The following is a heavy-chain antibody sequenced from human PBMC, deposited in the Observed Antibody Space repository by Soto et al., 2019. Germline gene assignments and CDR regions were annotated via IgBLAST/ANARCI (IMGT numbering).Heavy chain of an antibody. D-gene: IGHD1-1*01. Sequence: QVHLMQSGTAVEKPGASVRVSCKSSGYAFTTYGITWVRQAPGQGLEWMGWISAHNGNTNYAQKLQGRVTVTRDTSTSTAYMELRSLRSDDTAVFYCARGRYGDYWGQGALVTVSS. CDR1: GYAFTTYG. V-gene: IGHV1-18*01. J-gene: IGHJ4*02. CDR3: ARGRYGDY. CDR2: ISAHNGNT.